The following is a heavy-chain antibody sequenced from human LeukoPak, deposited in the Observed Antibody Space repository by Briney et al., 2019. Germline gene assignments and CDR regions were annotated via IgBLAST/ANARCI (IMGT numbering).Heavy chain of an antibody. CDR3: AKDSLGY. CDR1: GGSISSSSYY. J-gene: IGHJ4*02. D-gene: IGHD2-15*01. CDR2: ISGSGGST. Sequence: ETLSLTCTVSGGSISSSSYYWGWIRQAPGKGLEWVSAISGSGGSTYYADSVKGRFTISRDNSKNTLYLQMNSLRAEDTAVYYCAKDSLGYWGQGTLVTVSS. V-gene: IGHV3-23*01.